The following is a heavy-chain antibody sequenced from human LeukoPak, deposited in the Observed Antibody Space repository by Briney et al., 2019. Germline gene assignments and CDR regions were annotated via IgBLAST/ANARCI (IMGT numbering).Heavy chain of an antibody. CDR1: GFTVSSKY. J-gene: IGHJ4*02. V-gene: IGHV3-66*01. Sequence: GGSLRLSCAASGFTVSSKYMSGVRQAPGKGLEWISIIYSSGSTFYADSVKGRFTISRDKSKNTLYLQMNSLRAEDTAVYYCASSLASARAAGYYFDYWGQGTLVTVSS. CDR2: IYSSGST. D-gene: IGHD6-6*01. CDR3: ASSLASARAAGYYFDY.